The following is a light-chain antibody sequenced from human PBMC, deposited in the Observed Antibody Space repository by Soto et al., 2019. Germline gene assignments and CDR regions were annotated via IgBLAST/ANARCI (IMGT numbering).Light chain of an antibody. V-gene: IGKV1-39*01. CDR1: QSISSY. Sequence: DIQMTQSPSSLSASAGDRVTISCRASQSISSYLNWYQHKTGKAPKLLIYAASSLQSGVPSRFSGSGSGTDFTLTISSLQPEDFASYFCQQSYNTPYTFGQGTKLEIK. CDR3: QQSYNTPYT. J-gene: IGKJ2*01. CDR2: AAS.